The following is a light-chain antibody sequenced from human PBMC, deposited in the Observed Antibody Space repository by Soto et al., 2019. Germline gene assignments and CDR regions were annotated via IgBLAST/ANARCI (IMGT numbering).Light chain of an antibody. CDR2: GAS. J-gene: IGKJ1*01. Sequence: IQLTQSPSSLSASVGDRVTITCRASQGISSNLAWYQQKPGRAPKLLIFGASTLQSGVPSRFSGSGSGTDFTLTISSLQPKDFATYFCQQLNSYPPWTFGQGTKVEIK. CDR1: QGISSN. V-gene: IGKV1-9*01. CDR3: QQLNSYPPWT.